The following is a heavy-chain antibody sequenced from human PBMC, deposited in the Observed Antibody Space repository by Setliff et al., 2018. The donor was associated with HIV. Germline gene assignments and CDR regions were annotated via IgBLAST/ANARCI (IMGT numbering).Heavy chain of an antibody. CDR2: FDREEGKT. Sequence: ASVKVSCKVSGYSLNGLSIHWVRQAPGKGLEWMGGFDREEGKTIYAQKFQGRVSMTEDTSTDTASMELRGLRFDDTAVYYCAIVRRIITFGGLVGLVQSLYYFHCWGHGTLVTSPQ. V-gene: IGHV1-24*01. D-gene: IGHD3-16*02. CDR3: AIVRRIITFGGLVGLVQSLYYFHC. J-gene: IGHJ4*01. CDR1: GYSLNGLS.